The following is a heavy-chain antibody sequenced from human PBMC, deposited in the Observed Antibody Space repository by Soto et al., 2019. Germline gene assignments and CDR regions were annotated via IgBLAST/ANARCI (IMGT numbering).Heavy chain of an antibody. V-gene: IGHV4-34*01. D-gene: IGHD3-10*01. CDR2: INHSGST. J-gene: IGHJ6*03. CDR1: GGSFSGYY. CDR3: ARGAELLWFGQLLSSYYYYYMDV. Sequence: SETLSLTCAVYGGSFSGYYWSWIRQPPGKGLEWIGEINHSGSTNYNPSLKSRVTISVDTSKNQFSLKLSSVTAADTAVYYCARGAELLWFGQLLSSYYYYYMDVWGKGTTVTVSS.